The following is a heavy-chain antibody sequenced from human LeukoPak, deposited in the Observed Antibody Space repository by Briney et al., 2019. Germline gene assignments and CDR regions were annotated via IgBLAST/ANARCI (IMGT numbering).Heavy chain of an antibody. Sequence: GGSLRLSCAASGFTFSSYSMNWVRQAPGKGLEWVSYISSSSSTIYYADSVKGRFTISRDNAKNSLYLQMNSLRAEDTAVYYCARDGVYSYGLGKDHWGQGTLVTVSS. CDR3: ARDGVYSYGLGKDH. CDR2: ISSSSSTI. V-gene: IGHV3-48*01. D-gene: IGHD5-18*01. J-gene: IGHJ4*02. CDR1: GFTFSSYS.